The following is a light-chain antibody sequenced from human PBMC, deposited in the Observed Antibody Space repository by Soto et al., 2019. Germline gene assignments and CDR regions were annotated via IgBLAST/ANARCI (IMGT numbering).Light chain of an antibody. Sequence: DIQMTQSPSTLSASVGDRVTITCRASQSISSWLAWYQQKPGKAPKLLIYDASSLESGVPSRFSGSGSGTEFTLTISSLQPDDYAIYYCQQYSSYWITFGPGTKVDIK. CDR3: QQYSSYWIT. CDR1: QSISSW. V-gene: IGKV1-5*01. J-gene: IGKJ3*01. CDR2: DAS.